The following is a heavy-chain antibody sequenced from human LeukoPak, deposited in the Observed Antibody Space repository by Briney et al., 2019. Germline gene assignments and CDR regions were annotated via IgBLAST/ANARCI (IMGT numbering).Heavy chain of an antibody. V-gene: IGHV1-46*01. Sequence: GASVKVSCKASGYTFTSYYMHWVRQAPGQGLEWMGIINPSGGSTSYAQKFQGRVTMTRDTSTSTVYMELSSLRSEDTAVYYCASPGSEDYGDYDLYYWGQGTLVTVSS. J-gene: IGHJ4*02. CDR2: INPSGGST. CDR3: ASPGSEDYGDYDLYY. D-gene: IGHD4-17*01. CDR1: GYTFTSYY.